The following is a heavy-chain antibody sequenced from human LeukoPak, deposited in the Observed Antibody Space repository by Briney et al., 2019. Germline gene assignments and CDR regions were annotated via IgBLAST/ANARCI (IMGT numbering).Heavy chain of an antibody. V-gene: IGHV3-23*01. Sequence: GGSLRLSCAASGVTFSRYAMSWVRQAPGQGLERVSAISGSGGSTDYADSVKGRFTISRDNSKNTLYLQMNSLRAEDTAVYYCSKDRIMITFVIDAFDIWGQGTMVSVSS. CDR3: SKDRIMITFVIDAFDI. D-gene: IGHD3-16*01. J-gene: IGHJ3*02. CDR2: ISGSGGST. CDR1: GVTFSRYA.